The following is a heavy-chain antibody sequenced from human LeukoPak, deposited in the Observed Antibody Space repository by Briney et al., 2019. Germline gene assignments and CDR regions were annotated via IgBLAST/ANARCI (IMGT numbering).Heavy chain of an antibody. CDR2: ISSNGNDK. V-gene: IGHV3-30*03. CDR3: ARALGGELYHYFDY. Sequence: GGSLRLSCAASGVTFSNYGMHWVRQAPGKGLEWVALISSNGNDKLYGDSVKGRFTISRDDSKNTLYLQMNSLRAEDTAVYYCARALGGELYHYFDYWGQGTLVTVSS. CDR1: GVTFSNYG. D-gene: IGHD3-16*01. J-gene: IGHJ4*02.